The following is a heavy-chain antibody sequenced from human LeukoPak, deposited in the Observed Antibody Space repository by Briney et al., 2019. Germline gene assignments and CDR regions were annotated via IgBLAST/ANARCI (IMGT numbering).Heavy chain of an antibody. CDR1: GFTFSGFW. CDR2: IKKDGSEK. J-gene: IGHJ4*02. CDR3: AGGSGWLIDY. D-gene: IGHD6-19*01. Sequence: AGSLRLSCAASGFTFSGFWMSWVRQAPGKGLQWVANIKKDGSEKYYVDSVKGRFTISRDNAKNSVYLQMNSLRAEDTAVYYCAGGSGWLIDYWGQGTLVTASS. V-gene: IGHV3-7*04.